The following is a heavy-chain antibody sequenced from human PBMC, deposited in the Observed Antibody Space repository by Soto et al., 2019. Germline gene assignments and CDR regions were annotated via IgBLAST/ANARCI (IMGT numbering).Heavy chain of an antibody. CDR2: IIPIFGTA. CDR1: GGTFSSYA. CDR3: ARHRGYGDYSYYYYGMYV. J-gene: IGHJ6*04. D-gene: IGHD4-17*01. V-gene: IGHV1-69*01. Sequence: QVQLVPSGSEVKKHGSSVKVSCKASGGTFSSYAISWVRQAPGQGLEWIGGIIPIFGTANYAQKFQGRVTITADESTSTAYMELSSLRSEDTAVYYCARHRGYGDYSYYYYGMYVWGKGTTVTVAS.